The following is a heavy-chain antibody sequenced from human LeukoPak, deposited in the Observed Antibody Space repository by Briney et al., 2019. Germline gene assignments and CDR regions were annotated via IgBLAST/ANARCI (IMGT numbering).Heavy chain of an antibody. Sequence: GRSLRLSCAASGFTFSSYGMHWVRQAPGKGLEWVAVIWYDGSNKYYADSVKGRFTISIEDSKHTLYLQMNSVRAEDTAVYYCARGAYYDFWSGYSFDYWGQGTLVTVSS. D-gene: IGHD3-3*01. J-gene: IGHJ4*02. CDR1: GFTFSSYG. V-gene: IGHV3-33*01. CDR3: ARGAYYDFWSGYSFDY. CDR2: IWYDGSNK.